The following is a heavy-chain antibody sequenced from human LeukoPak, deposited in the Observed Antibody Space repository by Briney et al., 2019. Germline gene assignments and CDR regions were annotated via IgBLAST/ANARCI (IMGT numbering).Heavy chain of an antibody. Sequence: SETLSLTCIVFVGSLRSSLTYWGWFRHPPGKGRGGLGGIYYSGTTYYNPSLKSRVTTSVDTSKNQFSLRLNSVTAADTAVYYCARTYYDFWTRTEGYAFDIWGQGTMVTVSS. CDR2: IYYSGTT. D-gene: IGHD3-3*01. CDR3: ARTYYDFWTRTEGYAFDI. CDR1: VGSLRSSLTY. J-gene: IGHJ3*02. V-gene: IGHV4-39*07.